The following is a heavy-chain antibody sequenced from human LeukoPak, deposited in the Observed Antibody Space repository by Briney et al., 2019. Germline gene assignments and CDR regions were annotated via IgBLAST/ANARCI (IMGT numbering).Heavy chain of an antibody. CDR3: AKRASLVSATPWFDP. CDR1: GFTFSSYA. CDR2: ISNSGDST. V-gene: IGHV3-23*01. Sequence: PGGTLRLSCAASGFTFSSYAMSCVRQAPGKGLEWVSDISNSGDSTYYADSVKGRFTISRDNSKSTLYLQMNKLRAEDTAVFYCAKRASLVSATPWFDPCGQGTLVTVSS. D-gene: IGHD2-15*01. J-gene: IGHJ5*02.